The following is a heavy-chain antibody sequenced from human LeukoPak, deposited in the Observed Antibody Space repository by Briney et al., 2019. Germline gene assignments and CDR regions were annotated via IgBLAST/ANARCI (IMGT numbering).Heavy chain of an antibody. Sequence: PGGSLRLSCAASGFTVTNNDMNWVRQAPGKGLEWVSVITSGGSTYFADSVKGRFTVSRDNSKNTLSLQMNSLRVEDTAVYYCARDLISGPATHDSWGQGALVTVSS. D-gene: IGHD2-15*01. CDR3: ARDLISGPATHDS. CDR1: GFTVTNND. J-gene: IGHJ4*02. V-gene: IGHV3-66*01. CDR2: ITSGGST.